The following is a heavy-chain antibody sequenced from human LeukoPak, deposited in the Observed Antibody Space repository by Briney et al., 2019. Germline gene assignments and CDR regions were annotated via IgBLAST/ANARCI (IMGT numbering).Heavy chain of an antibody. CDR1: GFRFSNYW. V-gene: IGHV3-74*01. CDR3: ARDMETGGRAFDS. CDR2: IRTDGGST. D-gene: IGHD2-8*02. Sequence: KPGGSLRLSCAASGFRFSNYWIHWVRQAPAKGLVWVSRIRTDGGSTAYADFVKGRFTISRDNAKNTVYLQMNSLRADDTAVYYCARDMETGGRAFDSWGQGTLLTVSS. J-gene: IGHJ4*02.